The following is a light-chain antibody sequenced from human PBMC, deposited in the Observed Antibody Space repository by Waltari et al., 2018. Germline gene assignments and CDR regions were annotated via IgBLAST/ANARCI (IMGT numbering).Light chain of an antibody. CDR1: SSDVGGYNY. CDR2: DVS. J-gene: IGLJ2*01. Sequence: QSALTQPRSVSGSPGQSVTISCPGTSSDVGGYNYVSWYQQHPAKAPQLMIYDVSKRPSGVPDRFSGSKSGNTASLTISGLQAEDEADYYCCSYAGSYTWVFGGGTKLTVL. V-gene: IGLV2-11*01. CDR3: CSYAGSYTWV.